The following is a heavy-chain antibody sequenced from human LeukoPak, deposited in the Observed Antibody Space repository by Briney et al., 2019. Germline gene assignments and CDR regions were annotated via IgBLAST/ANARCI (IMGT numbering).Heavy chain of an antibody. Sequence: PSETLSLTCTVSGDSISSYYWSWIRQPPGKGLEWIGYISYSGSTNYNPSLKSRVTISIDTSKNQFSLKLSSVTAADTAVYYCARVVRLYDILTGYSPGWFDPWGQGTLVTVSS. V-gene: IGHV4-59*01. CDR1: GDSISSYY. J-gene: IGHJ5*02. D-gene: IGHD3-9*01. CDR2: ISYSGST. CDR3: ARVVRLYDILTGYSPGWFDP.